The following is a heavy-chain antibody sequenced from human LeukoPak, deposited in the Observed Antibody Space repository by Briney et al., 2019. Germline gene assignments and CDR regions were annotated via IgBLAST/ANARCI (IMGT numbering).Heavy chain of an antibody. V-gene: IGHV3-23*01. D-gene: IGHD5-18*01. J-gene: IGHJ4*02. CDR2: ISGSGGST. Sequence: GGSLRLSCAASGFTFSSYAMSWVRQAPGKGVEWVSAISGSGGSTYYADSVKGRFTISRDNSKNTLYLQMNSLRAEDTAVYYCAKSAGVSRYRYGYGPFDYWGQGTLVTVSS. CDR3: AKSAGVSRYRYGYGPFDY. CDR1: GFTFSSYA.